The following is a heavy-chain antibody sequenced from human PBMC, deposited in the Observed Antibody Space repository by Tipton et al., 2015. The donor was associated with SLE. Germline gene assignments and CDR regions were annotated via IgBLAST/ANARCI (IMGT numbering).Heavy chain of an antibody. D-gene: IGHD3-22*01. CDR1: GGSISSYY. CDR2: IYYCGST. J-gene: IGHJ3*02. CDR3: ARGGFGVTMIVGDAFDI. Sequence: TLSLTCTVSGGSISSYYWSWIRQPPGKGLEWIGYIYYCGSTNYNPSLKSRVTISVDTSKNQFSLKLSSVTAADTAVYYCARGGFGVTMIVGDAFDIWGQGTMVTVSS. V-gene: IGHV4-59*01.